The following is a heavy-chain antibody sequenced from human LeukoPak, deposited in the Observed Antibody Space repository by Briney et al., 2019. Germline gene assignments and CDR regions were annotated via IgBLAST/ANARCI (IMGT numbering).Heavy chain of an antibody. CDR2: ISYDGSNK. J-gene: IGHJ6*02. CDR3: AKDAAYDILTGSESYYYYYYGMDA. CDR1: GFTFSSYG. Sequence: PGGSLRLSCAASGFTFSSYGMHWVRQAPGKGLEWVAVISYDGSNKYYADSVKGRFTISRDNSKNTLYLQMNSLRAEDTAVYYCAKDAAYDILTGSESYYYYYYGMDAWGQGTTVTVSS. V-gene: IGHV3-30*18. D-gene: IGHD3-9*01.